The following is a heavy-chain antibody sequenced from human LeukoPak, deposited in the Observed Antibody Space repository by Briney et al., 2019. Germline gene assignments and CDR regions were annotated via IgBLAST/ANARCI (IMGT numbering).Heavy chain of an antibody. V-gene: IGHV3-66*01. CDR3: ARDCSGGSCYSVY. D-gene: IGHD2-15*01. CDR1: GFTVSNNY. Sequence: PGGSLRLSCAASGFTVSNNYLSWVRQAPGKGLEWVSVIYSGGSTYYADSVKGRFTISRDNSKNTLYLQMNSLRAEDTAVYYCARDCSGGSCYSVYWGQGTLVTVS. J-gene: IGHJ4*02. CDR2: IYSGGST.